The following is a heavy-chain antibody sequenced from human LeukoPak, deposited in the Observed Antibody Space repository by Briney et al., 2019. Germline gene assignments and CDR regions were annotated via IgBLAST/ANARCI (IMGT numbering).Heavy chain of an antibody. J-gene: IGHJ4*02. CDR3: ARDRGYSTLDF. Sequence: GGSLRLSCAASAFTFSNYWMSWVRQAPGKGLEWVANIKEDGSEINYVDSVKGRFTISRDNAKNSLYLQMNSLRVDDTAVYYCARDRGYSTLDFWGQGTPVTVSS. CDR2: IKEDGSEI. V-gene: IGHV3-7*01. CDR1: AFTFSNYW. D-gene: IGHD4-23*01.